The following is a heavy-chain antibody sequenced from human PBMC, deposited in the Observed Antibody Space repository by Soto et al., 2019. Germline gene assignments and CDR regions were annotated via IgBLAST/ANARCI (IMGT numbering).Heavy chain of an antibody. D-gene: IGHD6-19*01. V-gene: IGHV3-30*03. Sequence: QVQLVESGGGVVQPGRSLRLSCAASGFTFSSYGMHWVRQAPGKGLEWVAVISYDGSNKYYADSVKGRFTISRDNSKNTRYLQMNSLRAEDTAVYYCARRDSSGFDYWGQGTLVTVSS. CDR1: GFTFSSYG. CDR2: ISYDGSNK. J-gene: IGHJ4*02. CDR3: ARRDSSGFDY.